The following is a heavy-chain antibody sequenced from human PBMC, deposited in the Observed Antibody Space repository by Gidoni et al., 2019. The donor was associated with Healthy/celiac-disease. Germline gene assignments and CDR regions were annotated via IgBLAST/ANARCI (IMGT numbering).Heavy chain of an antibody. Sequence: EVQLVESGGGLVKQGGSLRLSCAASGFTFRGSSMNWVRQAPGKGLEWVSSISSSSSYISYADSVKGRFTLSRDNAKNSLYLQMNSLRAEDTSVYYCAIAPPPLRGRGSFFDYWGQGTLVTVSS. D-gene: IGHD3-10*01. V-gene: IGHV3-21*01. CDR3: AIAPPPLRGRGSFFDY. CDR1: GFTFRGSS. CDR2: ISSSSSYI. J-gene: IGHJ4*02.